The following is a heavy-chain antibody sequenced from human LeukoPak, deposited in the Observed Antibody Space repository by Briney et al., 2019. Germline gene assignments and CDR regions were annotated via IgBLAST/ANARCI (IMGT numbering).Heavy chain of an antibody. V-gene: IGHV1-2*02. CDR3: ASIIAVAGTFDY. J-gene: IGHJ4*02. Sequence: ASVKVSCKASGYTFTVYYMHWVRQAPGQGLEWMGWINPNSGGTNYAQKFQGRVTMTRDTSISTAYMELSRLRSDDTAVYYCASIIAVAGTFDYWGQGTLVTVSS. CDR1: GYTFTVYY. CDR2: INPNSGGT. D-gene: IGHD6-19*01.